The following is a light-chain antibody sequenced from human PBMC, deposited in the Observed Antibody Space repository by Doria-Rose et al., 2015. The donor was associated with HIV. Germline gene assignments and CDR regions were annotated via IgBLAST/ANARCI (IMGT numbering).Light chain of an antibody. CDR3: QQYYDTPS. CDR2: WAS. J-gene: IGKJ3*01. Sequence: TQSPESLGMSLGERATLNCKSNQSLLHTSKNYLAWYQQKPGQPPKLLMYWASTRQSGVPARFSGGGSGTDFTLTISSLEAEDVAVYYCQQYYDTPSFGPGTTVDIK. V-gene: IGKV4-1*01. CDR1: QSLLHTSKNY.